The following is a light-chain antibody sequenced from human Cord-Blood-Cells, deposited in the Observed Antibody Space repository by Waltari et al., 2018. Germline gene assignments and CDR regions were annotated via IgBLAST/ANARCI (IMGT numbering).Light chain of an antibody. CDR3: QQYDNLPLT. CDR1: QDISNY. J-gene: IGKJ4*01. CDR2: DAS. V-gene: IGKV1-33*01. Sequence: DIQMTQSPSSLSASVGYRVTITCQASQDISNYLNWYQQKPVKAPKLLIYDASNLETGVPSRFGGSGSGTDFTFTISSLQPEDIATYYCQQYDNLPLTFGGGTKVEIK.